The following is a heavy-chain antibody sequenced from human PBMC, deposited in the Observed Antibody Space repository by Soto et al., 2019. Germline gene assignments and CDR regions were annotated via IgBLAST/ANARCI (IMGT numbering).Heavy chain of an antibody. Sequence: AQLLESGGGLVQPGGSLRLSCAASGFTFNTFALTWVRQAPGKGLEWVSFISTSGGYKYYADSVRGRFTISRDNAKKSVYLEMNSLTADDTAVYYCAGERSALPGARDAMDVWGQGTTVTVSS. J-gene: IGHJ6*02. V-gene: IGHV3-21*01. CDR2: ISTSGGYK. D-gene: IGHD1-26*01. CDR3: AGERSALPGARDAMDV. CDR1: GFTFNTFA.